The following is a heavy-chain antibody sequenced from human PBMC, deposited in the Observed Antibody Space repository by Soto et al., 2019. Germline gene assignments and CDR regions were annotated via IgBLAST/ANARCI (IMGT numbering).Heavy chain of an antibody. D-gene: IGHD4-17*01. Sequence: SETLSLTCTVSGGSISTTNWWSWFRQPPGKGLEWIGEMYPSGSSNYNPSLNSRVTISLDTSKNHFSLKLTSLTAADTAMYYCAREGFDHRTVLWGQGIQVTVSS. CDR3: AREGFDHRTVL. V-gene: IGHV4-4*02. J-gene: IGHJ4*02. CDR2: MYPSGSS. CDR1: GGSISTTNW.